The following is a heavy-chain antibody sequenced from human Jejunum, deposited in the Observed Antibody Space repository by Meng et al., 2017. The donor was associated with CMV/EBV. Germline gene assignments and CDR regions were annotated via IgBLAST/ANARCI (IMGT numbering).Heavy chain of an antibody. CDR2: INWNSEII. CDR1: GFTFGNYV. D-gene: IGHD2/OR15-2a*01. V-gene: IGHV3-9*01. Sequence: GFTFGNYVMHWVRQAPGKGLEWVAGINWNSEIIGYGDSVKGRFTISRDNAKNSLYLQINSLRTEDTALYYCAKEASLSAIAQYFGHWGQGTLVTVSS. CDR3: AKEASLSAIAQYFGH. J-gene: IGHJ4*02.